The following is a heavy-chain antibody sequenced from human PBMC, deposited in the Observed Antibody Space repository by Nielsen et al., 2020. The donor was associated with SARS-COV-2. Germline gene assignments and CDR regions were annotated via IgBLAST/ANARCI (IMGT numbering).Heavy chain of an antibody. V-gene: IGHV4-34*01. CDR1: GGYFSGYY. CDR3: ARGIIGYCSSTSCYKGYYYYYGMDV. Sequence: SETLSLTCAVYGGYFSGYYWSWIRQPPGKGLEWIGEINHSGSTNYNPSLKSRVTISVDTSKNQFSLKLSSVTAADTAVYYCARGIIGYCSSTSCYKGYYYYYGMDVWGQGTTVTVSS. CDR2: INHSGST. D-gene: IGHD2-2*02. J-gene: IGHJ6*02.